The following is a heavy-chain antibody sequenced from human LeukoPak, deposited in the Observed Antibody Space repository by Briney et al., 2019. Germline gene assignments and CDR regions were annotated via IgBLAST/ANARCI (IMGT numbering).Heavy chain of an antibody. Sequence: GGSLRLSCAASGFTFSSYWMSWVRQAPGKGLEWVANIKQDGSEKYYVDSVKGRFTISRDNAKNSLYLQMNSLRAEDTAVYYCAREGSGNHNYYDSSGYSGGFDYWGQGTLVTVSS. V-gene: IGHV3-7*01. CDR1: GFTFSSYW. D-gene: IGHD3-22*01. CDR3: AREGSGNHNYYDSSGYSGGFDY. J-gene: IGHJ4*02. CDR2: IKQDGSEK.